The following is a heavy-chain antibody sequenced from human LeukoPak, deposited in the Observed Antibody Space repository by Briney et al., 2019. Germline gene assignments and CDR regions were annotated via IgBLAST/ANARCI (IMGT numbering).Heavy chain of an antibody. CDR1: GYTFTSYG. CDR3: ARAPLTLWFGQNSDY. J-gene: IGHJ4*02. Sequence: GASVKVSCTASGYTFTSYGISWVRQAPGQGLEWMGWISAYNGNTNYAQKLQGRVTMTTDTSTSTAYMELWSLRSDDTVVCYCARAPLTLWFGQNSDYWGQGTLVTVSS. V-gene: IGHV1-18*01. CDR2: ISAYNGNT. D-gene: IGHD3-10*01.